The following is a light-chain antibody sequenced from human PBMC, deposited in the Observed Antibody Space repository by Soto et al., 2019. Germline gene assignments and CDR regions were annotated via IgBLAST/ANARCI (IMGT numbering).Light chain of an antibody. J-gene: IGKJ4*01. V-gene: IGKV1-33*01. CDR3: RQYDNPPALT. Sequence: DIQMTQSPSSLSASVGDRVTITCQASQDISNYLNWYQQKPGKAPKLLIYDASNFATGVPSRFSGSGSMTDVTWTIISLQLEIIATLYSRQYDNPPALTFVAATKAEIK. CDR1: QDISNY. CDR2: DAS.